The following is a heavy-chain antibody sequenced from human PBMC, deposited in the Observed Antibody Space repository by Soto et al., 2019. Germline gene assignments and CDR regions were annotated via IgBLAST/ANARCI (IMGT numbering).Heavy chain of an antibody. CDR3: ARPRYTTVINDGFDI. J-gene: IGHJ3*02. D-gene: IGHD4-17*01. CDR1: GFTFNDYA. Sequence: QVQLVESGGGVVQPGRSLRLSCAASGFTFNDYAMHWVRQAPGQGLEWLAAITYDGNTKYYAESVKGRFTLSRDNSKNTLFLQMDSLRADDTAVYYCARPRYTTVINDGFDIWGQGTVVTVSS. V-gene: IGHV3-30-3*01. CDR2: ITYDGNTK.